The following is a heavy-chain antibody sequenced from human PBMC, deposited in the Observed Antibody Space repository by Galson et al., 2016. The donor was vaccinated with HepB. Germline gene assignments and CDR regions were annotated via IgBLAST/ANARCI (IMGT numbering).Heavy chain of an antibody. J-gene: IGHJ4*02. Sequence: SETLSLTCTVSGGSISNYYWSWIRQPPGKGLEWIGYVYYTGSTNYNPSLKSRVTILVDTSKNQFSLELRSVTAADTAIYYCARAPDSGFDVYGWVYWGQGILVTVSS. CDR3: ARAPDSGFDVYGWVY. D-gene: IGHD6-25*01. V-gene: IGHV4-59*01. CDR2: VYYTGST. CDR1: GGSISNYY.